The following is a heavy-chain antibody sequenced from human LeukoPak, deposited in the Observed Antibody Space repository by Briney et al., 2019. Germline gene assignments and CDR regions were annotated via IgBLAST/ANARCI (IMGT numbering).Heavy chain of an antibody. J-gene: IGHJ4*02. D-gene: IGHD6-13*01. CDR1: GYTFTGYY. Sequence: VASVKVSCKASGYTFTGYYMHWVRQAPGQGLEWMGWINPNSGGTNYAQKFQGRVTMTRDTSISIAYMELSRLRSDDTAVYYCARRGGSIAAAYFDYWGQGTLVTVSS. V-gene: IGHV1-2*02. CDR3: ARRGGSIAAAYFDY. CDR2: INPNSGGT.